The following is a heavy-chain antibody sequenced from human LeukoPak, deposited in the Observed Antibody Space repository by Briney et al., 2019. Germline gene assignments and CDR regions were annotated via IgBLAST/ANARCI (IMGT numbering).Heavy chain of an antibody. CDR3: ARGPSSSSWSRFDP. V-gene: IGHV3-48*02. Sequence: GGSLRLSCSASGXTVNSYNMNWVRQAPGKGLEWASCISSSGTKYYADSVKGRFTTSRDNGKSSLFLEMNSLRDEDTAVYYCARGPSSSSWSRFDPWGQGTLVTVSS. CDR2: ISSSGTK. J-gene: IGHJ5*02. CDR1: GXTVNSYN. D-gene: IGHD6-13*01.